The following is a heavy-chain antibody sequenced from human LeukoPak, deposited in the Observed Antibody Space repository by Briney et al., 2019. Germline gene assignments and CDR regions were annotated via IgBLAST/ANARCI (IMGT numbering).Heavy chain of an antibody. Sequence: SETLSLTCAVYGGSFSGYYWSWIRQPPGKGLEWIGEINHSGSTNYNPSLKSRVTISVDTSKNQFSLKLSSVTAADTAVYYCARFRAVAGRNTAFGIWGQGSMVTVSS. CDR2: INHSGST. CDR3: ARFRAVAGRNTAFGI. D-gene: IGHD6-19*01. V-gene: IGHV4-34*01. CDR1: GGSFSGYY. J-gene: IGHJ3*02.